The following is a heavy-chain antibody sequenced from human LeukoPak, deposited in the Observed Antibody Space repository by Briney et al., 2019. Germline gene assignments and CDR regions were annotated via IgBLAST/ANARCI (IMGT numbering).Heavy chain of an antibody. D-gene: IGHD6-13*01. CDR3: ARDLVLAAGTGNY. V-gene: IGHV3-33*01. CDR2: VWADGIKK. Sequence: GGSLRLSCAASGFTFRTYGMHWVRQAPGKGLEWVAIVWADGIKKYYADSMKGRFTISRDNSKNTLYLQMDSLRAEDTAVYYCARDLVLAAGTGNYWGQGTLVTVSS. J-gene: IGHJ4*02. CDR1: GFTFRTYG.